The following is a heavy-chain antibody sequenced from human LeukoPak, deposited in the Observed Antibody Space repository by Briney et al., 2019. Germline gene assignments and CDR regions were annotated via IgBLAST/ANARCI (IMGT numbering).Heavy chain of an antibody. CDR2: IWYDGSNK. CDR1: GFTFSSYG. CDR3: AKDLPYYYGSGSYSSPYYFDY. J-gene: IGHJ4*02. Sequence: QPGRSLRLSCAASGFTFSSYGMHWVRQAPGKGLEWVAVIWYDGSNKYYADSVKGRFTISRDNSKNTLYLQMNSLRAEDTAVYYCAKDLPYYYGSGSYSSPYYFDYWGQGTLVTVSS. V-gene: IGHV3-33*06. D-gene: IGHD3-10*01.